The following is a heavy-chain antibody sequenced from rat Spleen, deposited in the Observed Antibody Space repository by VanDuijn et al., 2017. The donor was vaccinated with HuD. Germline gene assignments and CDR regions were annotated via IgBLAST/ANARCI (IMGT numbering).Heavy chain of an antibody. CDR2: IWGNGDT. V-gene: IGHV2-13*01. CDR1: GFSLNNYG. J-gene: IGHJ2*01. CDR3: ARPNQLGGYWYLDF. Sequence: QVQLKESGPGLVQPSQTLSLTCTVSGFSLNNYGVIWVRQPPGEGLEWMGIIWGNGDTNYNSALKSRLSISRDTSKSQVFLKMNSLQPEDTGTYYCARPNQLGGYWYLDFWGQGVMVTVSS. D-gene: IGHD5-1*01.